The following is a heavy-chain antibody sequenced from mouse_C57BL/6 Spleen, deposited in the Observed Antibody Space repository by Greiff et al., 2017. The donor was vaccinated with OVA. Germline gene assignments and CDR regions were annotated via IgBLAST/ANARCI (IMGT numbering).Heavy chain of an antibody. V-gene: IGHV1-69*01. CDR3: AGEDGCRFAY. CDR1: GYTFTSYW. J-gene: IGHJ3*01. Sequence: QVQLQQPGAELVMPGASVKLSCKASGYTFTSYWMHWVKQRPGQGLEWIGEIDPSDSYTNYNQKFKGKATLTVDKSSSTAYMQLSSLPSEASAVYSCAGEDGCRFAYWGQGTLVTVSA. CDR2: IDPSDSYT. D-gene: IGHD2-3*01.